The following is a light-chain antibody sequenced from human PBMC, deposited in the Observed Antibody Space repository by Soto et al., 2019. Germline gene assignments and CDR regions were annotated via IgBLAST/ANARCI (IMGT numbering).Light chain of an antibody. CDR1: SSDVGGYNY. CDR2: DVT. J-gene: IGLJ1*01. Sequence: QSALTQPRSVSGSPGQSVTISCTGTSSDVGGYNYVSWYQLHPGKAPKLIIYDVTKRPSGVPDRFSGSKSGNTASLTISGLQAEDEADYSCCSYVDNYNFVFGTGTKVTVL. V-gene: IGLV2-11*01. CDR3: CSYVDNYNFV.